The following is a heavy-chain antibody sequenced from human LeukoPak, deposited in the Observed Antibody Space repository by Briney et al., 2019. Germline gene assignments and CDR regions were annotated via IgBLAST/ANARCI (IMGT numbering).Heavy chain of an antibody. CDR1: GYTFTGYY. D-gene: IGHD3-10*01. CDR2: INPNSGGT. CDR3: ATRITMVRGYYFDY. Sequence: ASVKVSCKASGYTFTGYYMHWVRQAPGQGLEWIGWINPNSGGTNYAQKFQGWVTMTRDTSISTAYMELSRLRSEDTAVYYCATRITMVRGYYFDYWGQGTLVTVSS. V-gene: IGHV1-2*04. J-gene: IGHJ4*02.